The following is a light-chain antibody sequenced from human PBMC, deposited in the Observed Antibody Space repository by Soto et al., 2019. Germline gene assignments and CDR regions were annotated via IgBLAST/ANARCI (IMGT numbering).Light chain of an antibody. V-gene: IGLV1-44*01. J-gene: IGLJ2*01. CDR3: ATWDDSLNVVV. CDR1: SSNIGSNT. CDR2: SNN. Sequence: QSVLTQPPSASGTPGQRVTISCSGSSSNIGSNTVNWYQQLPGTAPKLLIYSNNHRPSGVPDRFSGSKSGTSASLAISGLQSEDAAAYYCATWDDSLNVVVFGGGTKLTV.